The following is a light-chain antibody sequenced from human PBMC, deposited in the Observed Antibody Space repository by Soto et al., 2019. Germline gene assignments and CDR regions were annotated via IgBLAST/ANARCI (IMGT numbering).Light chain of an antibody. V-gene: IGKV3-20*01. Sequence: EIVLTQSPATLSLSPGERATLSCRASQGVSNSYLAWYQQKPGLAPRLLIYGASSRATGIPDRFSGGGSGTDFTLTISRLEPEDFAVYYCQQYGSSWAFGQGTKVEIK. CDR1: QGVSNSY. CDR3: QQYGSSWA. J-gene: IGKJ1*01. CDR2: GAS.